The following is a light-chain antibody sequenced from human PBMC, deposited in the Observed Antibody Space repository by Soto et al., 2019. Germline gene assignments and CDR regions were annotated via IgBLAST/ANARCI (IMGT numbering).Light chain of an antibody. Sequence: QSALTQPASVSGSPGQSITISCTGTSSDVGGYNYVSWYQQHPGKAPKLMIYEVSNRPSGVSNRFSGSKSGNTASLTISGLQAEDEADYYCSSYTSRSTIAYVFGTGTKVTVL. CDR1: SSDVGGYNY. CDR2: EVS. CDR3: SSYTSRSTIAYV. V-gene: IGLV2-14*01. J-gene: IGLJ1*01.